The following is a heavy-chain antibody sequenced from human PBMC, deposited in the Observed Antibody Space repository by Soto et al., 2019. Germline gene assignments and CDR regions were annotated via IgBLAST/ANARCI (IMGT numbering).Heavy chain of an antibody. CDR1: GGSISSRGYY. V-gene: IGHV4-31*03. Sequence: SETLSLTCTVSGGSISSRGYYCSWIRQFPGKGLEWIGYISYSESTDYNPSLKSRVTISADTSKNQFSLKLSSVTAADTAVYYCAGGNDYAKIGYWGQGAQVTVSS. D-gene: IGHD4-17*01. CDR3: AGGNDYAKIGY. CDR2: ISYSEST. J-gene: IGHJ4*02.